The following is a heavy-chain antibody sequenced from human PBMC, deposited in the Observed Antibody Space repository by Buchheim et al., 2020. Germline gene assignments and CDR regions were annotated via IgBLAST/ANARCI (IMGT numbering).Heavy chain of an antibody. V-gene: IGHV3-23*01. Sequence: EVQLLESGGGLVQPGGSLRLPCAASGFTFSSYAMSWIRQAPGKGLEWASAISGSGGSTYYADSVKGRFTISRDNSKNTLYLHMNSLRAEDTAVYYCAEVGGKNSISVSGYSYGCFDYWGQGTL. CDR1: GFTFSSYA. CDR2: ISGSGGST. J-gene: IGHJ4*02. D-gene: IGHD5-18*01. CDR3: AEVGGKNSISVSGYSYGCFDY.